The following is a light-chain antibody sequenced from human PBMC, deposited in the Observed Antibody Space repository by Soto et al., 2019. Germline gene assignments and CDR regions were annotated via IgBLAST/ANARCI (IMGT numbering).Light chain of an antibody. CDR3: QQYNSYWT. V-gene: IGKV3-11*01. J-gene: IGKJ2*01. CDR2: DAS. CDR1: QSVSSY. Sequence: EIVLTQSPATLSLSPGERATLSCRASQSVSSYLAWYQQKPGQAPRLLIYDASNRATGIPARFSGSGSGTDFTLTISSLEPEDFATYYCQQYNSYWTFGQGTKLEIK.